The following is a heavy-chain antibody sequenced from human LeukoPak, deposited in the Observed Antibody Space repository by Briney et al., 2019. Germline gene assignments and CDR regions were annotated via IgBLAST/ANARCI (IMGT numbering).Heavy chain of an antibody. J-gene: IGHJ6*03. CDR2: IYTSGST. CDR1: GGSISSYY. V-gene: IGHV4-4*07. Sequence: SETLSLTCTVSGGSISSYYWSWIRQPAGKGLERIGRIYTSGSTNYNPSLKSRVTMSVDTSKNQFSLKLSSVTAAGTAVYYCAREGSGFYKGYYYYYMDVWGKGTTVTVSS. CDR3: AREGSGFYKGYYYYYMDV. D-gene: IGHD5-12*01.